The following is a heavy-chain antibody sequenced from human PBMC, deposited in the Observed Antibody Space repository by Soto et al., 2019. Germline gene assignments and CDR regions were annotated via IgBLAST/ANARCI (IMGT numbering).Heavy chain of an antibody. Sequence: SETLSLTCSVSDGSISGHYWSWIRQPPGKGLEWIGYIYYSGSTYYNPSLKSRVTISVDTSKNQFSLKLSSVTAADTAVYYCARRGSEDYYYGMDVWGQGTTVTVSS. CDR2: IYYSGST. CDR3: ARRGSEDYYYGMDV. J-gene: IGHJ6*02. V-gene: IGHV4-59*06. D-gene: IGHD1-26*01. CDR1: DGSISGHY.